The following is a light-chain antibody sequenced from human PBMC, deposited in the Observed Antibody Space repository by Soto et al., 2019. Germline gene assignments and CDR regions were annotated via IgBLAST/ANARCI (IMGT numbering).Light chain of an antibody. V-gene: IGKV2-28*01. CDR3: MQALQIRVE. J-gene: IGKJ1*01. Sequence: DGVMTXXPLXXXXTPXXXASXXXXXXQSXXHSNGYNYLDWYVQKPGQSPQLLIYLGSNRASGVPDRFSGSGSGTDFTLKISRVEAEDVGVYYCMQALQIRVEFGQGTKVEIK. CDR1: QSXXHSNGYNY. CDR2: LGS.